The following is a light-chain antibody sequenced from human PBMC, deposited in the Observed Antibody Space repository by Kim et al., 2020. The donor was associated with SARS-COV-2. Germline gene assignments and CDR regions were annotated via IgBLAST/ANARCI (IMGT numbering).Light chain of an antibody. CDR1: SLRSYY. CDR2: GKN. Sequence: VALGQTVRITCQGDSLRSYYASWYQQKPGQAPVLVIYGKNNRPSGIPDRFSGSSSGNTASLTITGAQAEDEADYYCNSRDSSGNPVFGGGTKVTVL. CDR3: NSRDSSGNPV. J-gene: IGLJ2*01. V-gene: IGLV3-19*01.